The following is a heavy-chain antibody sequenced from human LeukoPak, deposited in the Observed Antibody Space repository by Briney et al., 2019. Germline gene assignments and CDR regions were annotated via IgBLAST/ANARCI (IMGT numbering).Heavy chain of an antibody. CDR3: ARDSVYYGMDV. CDR1: GYTFNNYG. V-gene: IGHV1-18*01. J-gene: IGHJ6*02. CDR2: ISAYNGNT. Sequence: ASVKVSCKPSGYTFNNYGFTWVRQAPGQGLEWMGWISAYNGNTNYARKFQGRVTMTTDTSTSTAYMELRSLRSDDTAVYYCARDSVYYGMDVWGQGTTVTVSS.